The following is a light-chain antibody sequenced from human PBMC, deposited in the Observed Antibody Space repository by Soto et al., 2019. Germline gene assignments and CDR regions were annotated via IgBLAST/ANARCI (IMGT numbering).Light chain of an antibody. J-gene: IGLJ2*01. Sequence: QSVLTQPASVSGSPGQSITISCTGTSSDGGGYNYASWYQQHPGKAPKLMIYDVSNRPSGVSNRFSGSKSGNTASLTISGLQAEDEADYYCSSYTSSSTFHVVFGGGTKVTVL. CDR3: SSYTSSSTFHVV. CDR1: SSDGGGYNY. V-gene: IGLV2-14*01. CDR2: DVS.